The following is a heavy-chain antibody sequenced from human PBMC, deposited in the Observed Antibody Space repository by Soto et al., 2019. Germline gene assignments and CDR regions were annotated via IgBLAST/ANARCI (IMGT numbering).Heavy chain of an antibody. CDR1: GFIFSSYD. CDR3: AKATATGGGAFDI. CDR2: ILVDGRT. J-gene: IGHJ3*02. V-gene: IGHV3-23*01. D-gene: IGHD2-8*02. Sequence: GGSLRLSCAASGFIFSSYDMSWVRQAPGKGLEWVSTILVDGRTFYVDSVKGRFTISRDSSQNTVYLQMNSLTAGDTALYYCAKATATGGGAFDICGQGTMVTVSS.